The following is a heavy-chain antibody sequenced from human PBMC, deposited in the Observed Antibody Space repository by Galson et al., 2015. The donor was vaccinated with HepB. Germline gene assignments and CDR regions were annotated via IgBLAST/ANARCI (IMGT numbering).Heavy chain of an antibody. V-gene: IGHV3-33*01. CDR1: GFTFSTYG. CDR3: ARDLQKGRYFDL. J-gene: IGHJ2*01. CDR2: IWYDGSNI. Sequence: SLRLSCAASGFTFSTYGMHWVRQAPGKGLEWMAVIWYDGSNIDYADSVKGRFTISRDNSKNTLYLQMNSLRAEDTAVYYCARDLQKGRYFDLWGCGTLVTVSS.